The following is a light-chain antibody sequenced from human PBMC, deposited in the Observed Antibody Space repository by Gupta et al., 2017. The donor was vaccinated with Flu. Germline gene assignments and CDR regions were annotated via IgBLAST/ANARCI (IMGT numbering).Light chain of an antibody. J-gene: IGKJ3*01. CDR2: DAS. Sequence: DVQMTQSPSSLSASVGDRVTITCQSNQDISHYLNWYRQKPGKAPELLICDASRLQTGVPSRFGGGGSGTEFTFTISSLQPDDVATYFCQQYYHLPLTFGHGTIVHIK. CDR3: QQYYHLPLT. CDR1: QDISHY. V-gene: IGKV1-33*01.